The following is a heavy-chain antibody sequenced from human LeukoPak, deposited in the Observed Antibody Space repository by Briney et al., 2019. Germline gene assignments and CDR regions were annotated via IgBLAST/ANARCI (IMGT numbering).Heavy chain of an antibody. CDR3: ARDDGGY. D-gene: IGHD2-15*01. V-gene: IGHV4-38-2*02. J-gene: IGHJ4*02. CDR2: IYHSGST. Sequence: SETLSLTCTVSGYSISSGYYWGWIRQPPGKGLAWIGRIYHSGSTYYNPSLKSRVTISVDTSKNQFSLKLTSVTAADTAVYYCARDDGGYWGQGTLVTVSS. CDR1: GYSISSGYY.